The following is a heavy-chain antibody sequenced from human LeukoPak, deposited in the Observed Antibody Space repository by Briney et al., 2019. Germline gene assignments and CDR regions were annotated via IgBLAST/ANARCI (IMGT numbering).Heavy chain of an antibody. D-gene: IGHD3-22*01. J-gene: IGHJ6*03. CDR2: IIPSCGTA. V-gene: IGHV1-69*06. CDR3: ARDTLRRYDSCGYYFYYYYYMDV. Sequence: GASVKVSCKASGGTLSSYAISWVRQAPGQGLEWMGGIIPSCGTANYAEKFQGRVTITADRSTNTAYMELSSLRSEDTAVYYCARDTLRRYDSCGYYFYYYYYMDVWVKGSTVTVCS. CDR1: GGTLSSYA.